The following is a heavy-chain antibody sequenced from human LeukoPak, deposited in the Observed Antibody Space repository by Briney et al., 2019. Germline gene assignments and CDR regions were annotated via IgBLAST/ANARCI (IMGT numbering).Heavy chain of an antibody. CDR1: GGTFSSYT. D-gene: IGHD3-22*01. J-gene: IGHJ5*02. V-gene: IGHV1-69*04. CDR2: IIPIPGIA. Sequence: SVKVSCKASGGTFSSYTISWVRQAPGQGLEWMGRIIPIPGIANYAQKFQGRVTITADKSTSTAYMELSSLRSEDTAVYYCARDQVDSRAPWFDPWGQGTLVTVSS. CDR3: ARDQVDSRAPWFDP.